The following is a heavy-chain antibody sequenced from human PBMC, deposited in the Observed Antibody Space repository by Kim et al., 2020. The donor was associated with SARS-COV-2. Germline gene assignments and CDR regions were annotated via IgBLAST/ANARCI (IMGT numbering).Heavy chain of an antibody. Sequence: NYAENFQGRVTMTPDTSTSTAYMELRSLGSDDTAMYYCARDRGYSSSLFDLWGQGTLVTVSS. V-gene: IGHV1-18*01. J-gene: IGHJ5*02. D-gene: IGHD5-18*01. CDR3: ARDRGYSSSLFDL.